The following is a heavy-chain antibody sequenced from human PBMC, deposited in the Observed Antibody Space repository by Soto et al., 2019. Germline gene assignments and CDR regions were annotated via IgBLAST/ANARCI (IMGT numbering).Heavy chain of an antibody. J-gene: IGHJ4*02. V-gene: IGHV4-39*07. CDR3: ARGLSVTLFDY. CDR2: VYYSGST. D-gene: IGHD4-17*01. Sequence: SETLSLTCTVSGGSISNSSYLWGWIRQPPGKGLQWIGNVYYSGSTDHNPSLKSRVTISVDTSKNQFSLNLSSVTAADTAVYYCARGLSVTLFDYWGQGTLVTVSS. CDR1: GGSISNSSYL.